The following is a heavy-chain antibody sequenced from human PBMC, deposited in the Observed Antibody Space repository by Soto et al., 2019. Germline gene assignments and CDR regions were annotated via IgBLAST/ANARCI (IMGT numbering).Heavy chain of an antibody. Sequence: SETLSLTCTVSGDSITSNSYFWAWIRQPPGKGLEWIGSIYYSGSTYHNPSLKSRVTISVDRSNNQFSLKLTSVTSADTAVYYCARHFSVDHFDYWGQGALVTVSS. CDR2: IYYSGST. J-gene: IGHJ4*02. V-gene: IGHV4-39*01. D-gene: IGHD3-9*01. CDR1: GDSITSNSYF. CDR3: ARHFSVDHFDY.